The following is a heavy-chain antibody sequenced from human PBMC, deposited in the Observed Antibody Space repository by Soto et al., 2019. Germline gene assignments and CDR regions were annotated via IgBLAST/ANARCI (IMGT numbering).Heavy chain of an antibody. CDR2: ISYDGSNK. CDR1: GFTFSSYA. V-gene: IGHV3-30*04. Sequence: QVQLVESGGGVVQPGRSLRLSCAASGFTFSSYAMHWVRQAPGKGLEWVAVISYDGSNKYYADSVKGRFTISRDNSKNTLYLQMNSLRAEDTDVYYCAKDSPFGNIADRPLECDYWVRGSLVTVCS. J-gene: IGHJ4*02. CDR3: AKDSPFGNIADRPLECDY. D-gene: IGHD6-6*01.